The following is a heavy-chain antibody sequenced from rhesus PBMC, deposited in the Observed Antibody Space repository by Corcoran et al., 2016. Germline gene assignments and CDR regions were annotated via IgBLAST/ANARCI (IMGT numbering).Heavy chain of an antibody. J-gene: IGHJ2*01. V-gene: IGHV4-80*01. CDR3: ARTGSNSPWLYFDI. D-gene: IGHD4-29*01. Sequence: QVQLQESGPGLVKPSETLSLTCAVSGASISSYWWNWIRQPPGKGLEWIGEINGNSGSTTSNPALKMRVTISKDASKNQFSLKLSSVTAADTAVYYCARTGSNSPWLYFDIWGPGTPITISS. CDR1: GASISSYW. CDR2: INGNSGST.